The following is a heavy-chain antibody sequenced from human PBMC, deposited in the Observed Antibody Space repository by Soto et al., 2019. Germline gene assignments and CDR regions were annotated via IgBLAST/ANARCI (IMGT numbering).Heavy chain of an antibody. CDR2: IYHSGST. J-gene: IGHJ6*02. Sequence: PSETLSLTCAVSGGSISSSNWWSWVRQPPGKGLEWIGEIYHSGSTNYNPSLKSRVTISVDKSKNQFSLKLSSVTAADTAVYYCARRISGGQYYYYYGMDVWGQGTTVTVSS. CDR3: ARRISGGQYYYYYGMDV. V-gene: IGHV4-4*02. CDR1: GGSISSSNW. D-gene: IGHD2-15*01.